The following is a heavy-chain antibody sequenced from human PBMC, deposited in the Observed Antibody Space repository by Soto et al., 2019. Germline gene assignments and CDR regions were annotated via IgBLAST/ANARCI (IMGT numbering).Heavy chain of an antibody. CDR1: GFTFSSYA. D-gene: IGHD5-12*01. CDR3: AKDQAGDAYNYGY. V-gene: IGHV3-23*01. J-gene: IGHJ4*02. Sequence: PGGSLRLSCAASGFTFSSYAMSWVRQAPGKGLEWVSVISGGGGSTYYADSVKGRFTISRDNSKNTLYLQMNSLRAEDTAVYYCAKDQAGDAYNYGYWGQGTLVTVSS. CDR2: ISGGGGST.